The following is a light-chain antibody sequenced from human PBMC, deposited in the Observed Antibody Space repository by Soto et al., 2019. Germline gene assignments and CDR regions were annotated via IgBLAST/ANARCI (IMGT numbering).Light chain of an antibody. V-gene: IGLV1-51*02. CDR3: ASCDHSLSGYV. CDR1: ISSIGNNY. J-gene: IGLJ1*01. Sequence: QSALTQPPSVSAAPGQKVTISCSGTISSIGNNYVSWYQQLPGAAPTLLIYESNRRPTGIPDRFSGSKSATSATLDITGLQTGDEADYYCASCDHSLSGYVFGSGTKVTVL. CDR2: ESN.